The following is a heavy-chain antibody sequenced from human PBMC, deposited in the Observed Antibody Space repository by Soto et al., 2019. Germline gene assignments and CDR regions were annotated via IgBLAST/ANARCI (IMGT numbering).Heavy chain of an antibody. J-gene: IGHJ4*02. Sequence: QVQLVQSGAEVKKPGASVKVSCKASGYTFIHYYIHWVRQAPGQGLEWMAIINPNGGSTNYAQKFRGRVTVTRDTSMTTVSMELNSLGSDDTAVYFCARSLLQGDFWGQGTLVTVSS. CDR1: GYTFIHYY. CDR3: ARSLLQGDF. D-gene: IGHD2-21*01. V-gene: IGHV1-46*01. CDR2: INPNGGST.